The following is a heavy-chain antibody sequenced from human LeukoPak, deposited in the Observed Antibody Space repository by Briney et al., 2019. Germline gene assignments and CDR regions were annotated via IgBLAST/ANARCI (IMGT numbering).Heavy chain of an antibody. J-gene: IGHJ4*02. D-gene: IGHD3-22*01. CDR1: GFIFSSYA. V-gene: IGHV3-23*01. Sequence: PGGSLRLSCAASGFIFSSYAMSWVRQAPGKGLEWVSTISGSGGSTYYADSVKGRFTISRDNSKNTLYLQMNSLRAEDTAVYYCAKDERYYDSSGYPTANDYWGQGTLVTVSS. CDR3: AKDERYYDSSGYPTANDY. CDR2: ISGSGGST.